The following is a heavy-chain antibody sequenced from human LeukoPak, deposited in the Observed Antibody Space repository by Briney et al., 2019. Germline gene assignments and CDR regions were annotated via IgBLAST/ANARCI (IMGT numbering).Heavy chain of an antibody. Sequence: PSGTLSLTCAVSGGSISSSNWWSWVRQPPGKGLEWIGEIYHSGSTNYNPSLKSRVTISVDKSKNQFSLKLSSVTAADTAVYYCARDGDCSGGSCYFDYWGQGTLVTVSS. J-gene: IGHJ4*02. CDR2: IYHSGST. V-gene: IGHV4-4*02. D-gene: IGHD2-15*01. CDR3: ARDGDCSGGSCYFDY. CDR1: GGSISSSNW.